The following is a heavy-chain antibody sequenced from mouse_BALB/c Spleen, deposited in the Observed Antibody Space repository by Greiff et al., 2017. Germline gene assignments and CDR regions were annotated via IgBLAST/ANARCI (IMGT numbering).Heavy chain of an antibody. CDR2: IWRGGST. CDR3: ATNPYDYGGGGLAY. Sequence: VKLMESGPSLVQPSQTLSITCTVSGFSFTSYCVHWVRQSPGKGLEWLGVIWRGGSTDYNAAFMSRLSITKDNSTSHVFFNMNSLQADDTAIYYCATNPYDYGGGGLAYWGQGTLVTVSA. D-gene: IGHD2-4*01. V-gene: IGHV2-5-1*01. J-gene: IGHJ3*01. CDR1: GFSFTSYC.